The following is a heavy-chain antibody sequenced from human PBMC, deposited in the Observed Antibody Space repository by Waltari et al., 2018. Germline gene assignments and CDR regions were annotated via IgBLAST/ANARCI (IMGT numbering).Heavy chain of an antibody. D-gene: IGHD2-21*01. CDR1: GGSIRSGISY. CDR3: ARTGTVVVIPEAKGAFHV. CDR2: IYTTGST. V-gene: IGHV4-61*02. Sequence: VELLESGPGLVKPSQTPSPTCIVAGGSIRSGISYWRWMRRPAGKGLEWIGHIYTTGSTNYNPSLESRVTISLDTSKNQFSLRLTSVTAADSAVYFCARTGTVVVIPEAKGAFHVWGRGTTVTVSS. J-gene: IGHJ3*01.